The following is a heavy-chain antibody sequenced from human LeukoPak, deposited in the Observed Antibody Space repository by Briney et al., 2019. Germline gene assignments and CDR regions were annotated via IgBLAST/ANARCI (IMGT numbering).Heavy chain of an antibody. V-gene: IGHV4-61*02. Sequence: SETLSLTCSVSGGPIYSDSYYWSWIRQPAGKGLEWIGRVYTSGPEYNPSFQSRVTISVDTSRNQFSLKLSSVTAADTAVYYCARHEVRYFDWFTQRAKASRGPMRDWGQGTLVTVSS. CDR3: ARHEVRYFDWFTQRAKASRGPMRD. J-gene: IGHJ4*02. CDR2: VYTSGP. CDR1: GGPIYSDSYY. D-gene: IGHD3-9*01.